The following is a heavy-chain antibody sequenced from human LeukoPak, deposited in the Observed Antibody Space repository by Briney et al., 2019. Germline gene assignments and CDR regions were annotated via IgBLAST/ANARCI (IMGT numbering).Heavy chain of an antibody. Sequence: GGSLRLSCAASGFTFSSYSMNWVRQAPGKGLEWVSYISSSSSTIYYADSVKGRFTISRDNAKNSLYLQMNSLRAEDTAVYYCAREGAAAVFDYWGQGTLVTVSS. V-gene: IGHV3-48*01. CDR1: GFTFSSYS. CDR3: AREGAAAVFDY. CDR2: ISSSSSTI. D-gene: IGHD6-13*01. J-gene: IGHJ4*02.